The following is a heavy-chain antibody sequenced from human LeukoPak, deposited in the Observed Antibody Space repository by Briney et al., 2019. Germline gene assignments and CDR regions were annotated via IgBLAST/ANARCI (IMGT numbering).Heavy chain of an antibody. J-gene: IGHJ5*02. CDR2: INHSGST. Sequence: SETLSLTCAVYGGSFSGYYWSWIRKPPGKGLEWIGEINHSGSTNYNPSLKSRVTISVDTSKTQFSLKLSSVTAADTAVYYCARGVTIFGVAKNWFDPWGQGTLVTVAS. CDR1: GGSFSGYY. CDR3: ARGVTIFGVAKNWFDP. V-gene: IGHV4-34*01. D-gene: IGHD3-3*01.